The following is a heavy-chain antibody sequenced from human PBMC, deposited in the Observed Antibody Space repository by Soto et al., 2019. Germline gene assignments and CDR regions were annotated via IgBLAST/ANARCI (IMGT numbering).Heavy chain of an antibody. CDR2: INPDGSEK. CDR3: SRSLDS. V-gene: IGHV3-7*01. CDR1: GFTFSSFW. J-gene: IGHJ4*02. Sequence: GGSLRLSCAASGFTFSSFWMDWVRQAPGRGLEWVANINPDGSEKQYVDSVKGRFTISRDNAKNSLYLQMSSVTAEDSALYYCSRSLDSWGQGTRVTVSS.